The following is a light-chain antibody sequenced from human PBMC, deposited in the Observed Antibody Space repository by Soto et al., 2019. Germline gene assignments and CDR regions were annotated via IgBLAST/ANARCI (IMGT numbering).Light chain of an antibody. CDR3: HQRYAWPPIT. V-gene: IGKV3-11*01. J-gene: IGKJ5*01. CDR2: DAS. CDR1: RSVRSY. Sequence: EIVLTQSPATLSLSPGERATLSCRASRSVRSYLAWYQQKPGQAPRLLIYDASNRAAGIPARFSGSGSETDFALTISNLEPEDFAVYYCHQRYAWPPITFGQGTRLEMK.